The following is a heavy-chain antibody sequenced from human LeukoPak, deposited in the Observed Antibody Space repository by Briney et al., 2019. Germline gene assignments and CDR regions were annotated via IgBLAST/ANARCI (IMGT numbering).Heavy chain of an antibody. V-gene: IGHV3-7*01. J-gene: IGHJ4*02. CDR3: ARVGAWELQRVFDY. Sequence: AESLRLTCAASGFTFSHYCLTWIRQLPGKGLEWMANINRGGSESYYVDSVKGRFSIARDNAKNSLYLKMDSLRVEDTAVYYCARVGAWELQRVFDYWGQGTLVTVSS. D-gene: IGHD1-26*01. CDR1: GFTFSHYC. CDR2: INRGGSES.